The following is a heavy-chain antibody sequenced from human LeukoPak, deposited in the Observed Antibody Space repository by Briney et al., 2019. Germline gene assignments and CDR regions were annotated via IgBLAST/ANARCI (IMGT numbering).Heavy chain of an antibody. CDR2: INSDGSST. Sequence: PGGSLRLSCAASGFIFSNYGIHWVRQAPGKGLVWVSRINSDGSSTSYADSVKGRFTISRDNSKNTLYLQMNSLRAEDTAVYYCARDKCSGGSCGMAADYWGQGTLVTVSS. J-gene: IGHJ4*02. CDR3: ARDKCSGGSCGMAADY. CDR1: GFIFSNYG. V-gene: IGHV3-74*01. D-gene: IGHD2-15*01.